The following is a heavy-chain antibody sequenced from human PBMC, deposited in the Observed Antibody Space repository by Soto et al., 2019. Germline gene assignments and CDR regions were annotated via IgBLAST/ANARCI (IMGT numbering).Heavy chain of an antibody. J-gene: IGHJ6*03. D-gene: IGHD6-19*01. CDR1: GFSLSNARMG. Sequence: QVTLKESGPVLVKPTETLTLTCTVSGFSLSNARMGVSWIRQPPGKALEWLAHIFSNDEKSYSTSLKSRLTISKDTSKSQVVLTMTNMDPVDTATYYCARIQGSSGWYGYHYYMDVWGKGTTVTVSS. CDR3: ARIQGSSGWYGYHYYMDV. V-gene: IGHV2-26*01. CDR2: IFSNDEK.